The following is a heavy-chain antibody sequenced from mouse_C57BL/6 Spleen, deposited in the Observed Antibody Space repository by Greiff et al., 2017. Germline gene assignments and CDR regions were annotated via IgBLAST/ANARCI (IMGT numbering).Heavy chain of an antibody. CDR1: GFTFSDYY. D-gene: IGHD2-4*01. V-gene: IGHV5-12*01. CDR2: ISNGGGST. Sequence: EVQRVESGGGLVQPGGSLKLSCAASGFTFSDYYMYWVRQTPEKRLEWVAYISNGGGSTYYPDTVKGRFTISRDNAKNTLYLQMSRLKSEDTAMYYCARHEDDYRYYAMDYWGQGTSGTVSS. CDR3: ARHEDDYRYYAMDY. J-gene: IGHJ4*01.